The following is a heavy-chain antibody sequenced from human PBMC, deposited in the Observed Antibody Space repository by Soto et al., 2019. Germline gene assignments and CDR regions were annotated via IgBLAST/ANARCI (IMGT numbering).Heavy chain of an antibody. CDR3: ARETSQNIYPPYGIDL. CDR2: INDSGTT. Sequence: PSETLSLTCAIYGGSFSGFYWSWIRQPPGKGLEWIGEINDSGTTNYNPSLKSRVTISADTSKTHFSLRLTSVTAADTAVYYCARETSQNIYPPYGIDLWGQGTTVT. V-gene: IGHV4-34*01. J-gene: IGHJ6*02. CDR1: GGSFSGFY.